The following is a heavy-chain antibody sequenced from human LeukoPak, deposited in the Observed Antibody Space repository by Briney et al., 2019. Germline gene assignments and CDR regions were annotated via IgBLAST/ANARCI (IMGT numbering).Heavy chain of an antibody. CDR1: GGTFSSYA. CDR2: IIPIFGTA. V-gene: IGHV1-69*06. J-gene: IGHJ3*02. Sequence: SVKVSCKASGGTFSSYAISWVRQAPGQGLEWMGGIIPIFGTANYAQKFQGRVTITADKSTSTAYMELSSLRSEDTAVYYCARDLGYCSSTSCYDGAFDIWGQGTMVTVSS. CDR3: ARDLGYCSSTSCYDGAFDI. D-gene: IGHD2-2*01.